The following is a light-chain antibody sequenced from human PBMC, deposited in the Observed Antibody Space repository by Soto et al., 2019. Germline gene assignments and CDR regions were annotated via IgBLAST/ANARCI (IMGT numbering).Light chain of an antibody. CDR2: RDN. V-gene: IGLV1-47*01. J-gene: IGLJ1*01. Sequence: QSVLTQPPSVPGTHGQRVTISCSGGISNIGTNYVHWFQQLPGTAPKVLSNRDNQRPSGVPDRFSGSKSGTSASLAISGLPSEDDDEYYCAAWDDTVRSYIFGTGTKVTVL. CDR3: AAWDDTVRSYI. CDR1: ISNIGTNY.